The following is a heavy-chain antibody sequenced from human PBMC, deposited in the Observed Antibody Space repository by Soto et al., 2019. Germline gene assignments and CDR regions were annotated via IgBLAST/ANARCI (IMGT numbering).Heavy chain of an antibody. CDR3: ASDLVSYYDVFGY. J-gene: IGHJ4*02. Sequence: QVQLQESGPGLVKPSQTLSLTCTVSGGSISSGGYYWSWIRQHPGKGLEWIGYIYYSGSTYYNPSLKSRVTLSVDTSKNQYSLKRVSVTAADTAVYYWASDLVSYYDVFGYWGQGTLVTVSS. CDR2: IYYSGST. V-gene: IGHV4-31*03. D-gene: IGHD3-10*01. CDR1: GGSISSGGYY.